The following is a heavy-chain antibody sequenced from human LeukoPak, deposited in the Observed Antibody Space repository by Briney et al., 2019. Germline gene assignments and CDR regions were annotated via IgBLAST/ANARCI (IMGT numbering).Heavy chain of an antibody. D-gene: IGHD1-7*01. CDR1: GFTFSSYW. V-gene: IGHV4-34*01. J-gene: IGHJ5*02. Sequence: GSLRLSCAASGFTFSSYWMSWVRQPPGKGLEWIGEINHSGSTNYNPSLKSRVTISVDTSKNQFSLKLSSVTVADTAVYYCARVVTGTTANWFDPWGQGTLVTVSS. CDR3: ARVVTGTTANWFDP. CDR2: INHSGST.